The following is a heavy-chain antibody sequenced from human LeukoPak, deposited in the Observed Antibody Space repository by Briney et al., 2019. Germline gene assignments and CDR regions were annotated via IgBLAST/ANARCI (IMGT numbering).Heavy chain of an antibody. D-gene: IGHD7-27*01. V-gene: IGHV3-7*01. J-gene: IGHJ2*01. CDR3: AREAGTGERWYFDL. CDR2: IKQDGSEK. CDR1: GFTFSSYW. Sequence: GGSLRLSCAASGFTFSSYWMSWVRQAPGKGLEWVANIKQDGSEKYYVDSVKGRFTISRDNAKNSLYLQMNSLRAEDTAVYYCAREAGTGERWYFDLWGRGTLVTVSS.